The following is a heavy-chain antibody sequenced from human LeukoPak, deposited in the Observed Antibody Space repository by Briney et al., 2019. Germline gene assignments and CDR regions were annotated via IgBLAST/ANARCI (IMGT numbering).Heavy chain of an antibody. CDR2: INDNGGQR. Sequence: GGSLRLSCAVSGFTFSSYSMTWVRQAPGKGLEWVSNINDNGGQRHYADSVKGRFTISRDNSKNTLFLQMDSLRAEDTAVYYCAKTQWKVGATDYFDYWGQGILVTVSS. J-gene: IGHJ4*02. D-gene: IGHD1-26*01. V-gene: IGHV3-23*01. CDR3: AKTQWKVGATDYFDY. CDR1: GFTFSSYS.